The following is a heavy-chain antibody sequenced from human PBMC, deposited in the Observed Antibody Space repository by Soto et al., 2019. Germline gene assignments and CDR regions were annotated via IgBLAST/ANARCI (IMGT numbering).Heavy chain of an antibody. CDR1: GYNFTTYG. J-gene: IGHJ4*02. D-gene: IGHD5-18*01. CDR3: ARVGYLDDDGCQRPYDY. CDR2: INGGNDKT. V-gene: IGHV1-3*01. Sequence: ASVKVSCKASGYNFTTYGIYWVRQAPGQRLEWLGWINGGNDKTGYSQKFQGRLTITKNTSASTAFMELSSLRSEDTAVYYCARVGYLDDDGCQRPYDYWGQGTLVTVCS.